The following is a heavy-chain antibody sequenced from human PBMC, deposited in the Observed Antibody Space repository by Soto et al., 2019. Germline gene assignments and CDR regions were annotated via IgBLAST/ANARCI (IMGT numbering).Heavy chain of an antibody. CDR3: ARPSDYYDISGFEY. V-gene: IGHV4-34*01. CDR1: GGSFSGYF. D-gene: IGHD3-22*01. J-gene: IGHJ4*02. CDR2: INHSGTT. Sequence: PSETLSLTCAVYGGSFSGYFWTWIRQPPGKGLEWIGEINHSGTTNYNASLKSRLTISVDTSKNQFSLRLSSVTAADTAMYYCARPSDYYDISGFEYWGQGTLVTVSS.